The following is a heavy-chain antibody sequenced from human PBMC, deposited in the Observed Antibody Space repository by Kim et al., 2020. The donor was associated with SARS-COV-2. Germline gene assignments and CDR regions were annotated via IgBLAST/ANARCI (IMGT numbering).Heavy chain of an antibody. V-gene: IGHV3-11*01. CDR2: ISSSGSTI. J-gene: IGHJ4*02. Sequence: GGSLRLSCAASGFTFSDYYMSWIRQAPGKGLEWVSYISSSGSTIYYADSVKGRFTISRDNAKNSLYLQMNSLRAEDTAVYYCARELRSSSWYLDYWGQGTLVTVSS. CDR3: ARELRSSSWYLDY. D-gene: IGHD6-13*01. CDR1: GFTFSDYY.